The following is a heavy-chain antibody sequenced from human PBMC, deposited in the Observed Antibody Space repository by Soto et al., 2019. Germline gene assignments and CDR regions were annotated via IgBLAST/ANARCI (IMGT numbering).Heavy chain of an antibody. Sequence: GGSLRLSCAASGFTFSDYYMSWIRQAPGKGLEWVSYISSSSSYTNYADSVKGRFTISRDNAKNSLYLQMNSLRAEDTAVYYCALSALTRGYYYGMDVWGQGXTVTVSS. CDR3: ALSALTRGYYYGMDV. CDR2: ISSSSSYT. CDR1: GFTFSDYY. V-gene: IGHV3-11*06. D-gene: IGHD2-8*01. J-gene: IGHJ6*02.